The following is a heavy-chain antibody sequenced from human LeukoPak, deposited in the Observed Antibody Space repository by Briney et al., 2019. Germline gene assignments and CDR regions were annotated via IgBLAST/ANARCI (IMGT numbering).Heavy chain of an antibody. J-gene: IGHJ5*02. V-gene: IGHV4-59*12. CDR3: ARDSGTYRFDP. Sequence: SETLSLTCTVSGGSINNYWWAWIRQPPGKGLEWIGYIYYSGSTNYNPSLKSRVTISVDTSKNQFSLKLNSVTAADTAIYYCARDSGTYRFDPWGQGTLVTVSS. CDR1: GGSINNYW. D-gene: IGHD1-26*01. CDR2: IYYSGST.